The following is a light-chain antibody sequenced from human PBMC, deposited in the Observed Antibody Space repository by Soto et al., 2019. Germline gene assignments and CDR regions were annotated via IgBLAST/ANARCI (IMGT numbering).Light chain of an antibody. CDR2: GAS. J-gene: IGKJ1*01. CDR3: QQDGSSPWT. Sequence: ETVLTQSPGTLSLSPGERATLSCRASQTIRSNYLAWYRQTPGQAPRLLIYGASNRATGIADRFSGSGSGTAFTRIISRLEPEDFALYYCQQDGSSPWTCGQGTQVEIK. V-gene: IGKV3-20*01. CDR1: QTIRSNY.